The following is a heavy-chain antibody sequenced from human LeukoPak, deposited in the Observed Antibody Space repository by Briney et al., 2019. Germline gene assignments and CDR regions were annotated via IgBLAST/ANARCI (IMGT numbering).Heavy chain of an antibody. Sequence: GGSLRLSCSASGFTFSDYTMHWVRQAPGEGLEYVSAVSGDGHRRYYADSVKGRFTVSRDNSKNTLYLQMSSLRPEDTAVYYCVIQGYGDYNYLFDYWGQGTLVTVFS. CDR1: GFTFSDYT. J-gene: IGHJ4*02. V-gene: IGHV3-64D*08. D-gene: IGHD4-17*01. CDR3: VIQGYGDYNYLFDY. CDR2: VSGDGHRR.